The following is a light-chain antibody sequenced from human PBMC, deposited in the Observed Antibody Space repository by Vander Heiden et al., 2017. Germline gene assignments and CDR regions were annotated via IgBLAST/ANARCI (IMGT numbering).Light chain of an antibody. V-gene: IGKV1-39*01. CDR2: AAS. CDR1: QSISSY. CDR3: QQSYSTPPLT. J-gene: IGKJ4*01. Sequence: DMQMTQSPSSLSASVGDRVTITCRASQSISSYLNWYQQKPGKAPKLLIYAASSLQSGIPSRFSCSGSGTDFTLTISSLQPEDFATYYCQQSYSTPPLTFGGGTKVEIK.